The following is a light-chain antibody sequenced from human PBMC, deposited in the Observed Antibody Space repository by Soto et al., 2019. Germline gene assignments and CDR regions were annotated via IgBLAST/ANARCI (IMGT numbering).Light chain of an antibody. V-gene: IGKV3-20*01. J-gene: IGKJ1*01. CDR2: GAS. Sequence: EIVLTQSPGTLSLSPGERATLSCRASQSVSSSYLAWYQQKPGQAPRLLIYGASSRATGIPDRFSGSGSGKDFTLPISRMAPEDFAVYSCQQYASTPEMFGQGTKVDI. CDR3: QQYASTPEM. CDR1: QSVSSSY.